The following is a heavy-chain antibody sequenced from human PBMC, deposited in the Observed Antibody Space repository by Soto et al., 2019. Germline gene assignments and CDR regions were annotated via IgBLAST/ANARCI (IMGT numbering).Heavy chain of an antibody. D-gene: IGHD2-2*01. CDR1: GGTFSSYA. CDR2: IIPISGTA. CDR3: ARSQGSSTSLEIYYYYYYGMDV. Sequence: QVQLVQSGAEVKKPGSSVKVSCKASGGTFSSYAISWVRQAPGQGLEWMGGIIPISGTANYAQKFQGRVTITADESTSTAYMELSSLRSEETAVYYCARSQGSSTSLEIYYYYYYGMDVWGQRTTVTVSS. J-gene: IGHJ6*02. V-gene: IGHV1-69*01.